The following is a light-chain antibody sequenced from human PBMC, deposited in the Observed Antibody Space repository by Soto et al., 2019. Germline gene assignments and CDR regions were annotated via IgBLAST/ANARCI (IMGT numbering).Light chain of an antibody. CDR2: EVV. V-gene: IGLV2-14*01. Sequence: QSVLTQPASVSGSPGQSITISCTGTSSDVGGYNYVSWYQHHPGKAPTLMIYEVVNRPSGVSNRFSGSKSGITASLTISGLQAEDEADYYCTSYTSSSPLVFGTGTKLTVL. J-gene: IGLJ1*01. CDR3: TSYTSSSPLV. CDR1: SSDVGGYNY.